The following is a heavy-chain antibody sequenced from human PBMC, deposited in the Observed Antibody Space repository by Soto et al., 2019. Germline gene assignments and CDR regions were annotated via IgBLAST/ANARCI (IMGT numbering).Heavy chain of an antibody. CDR3: ARKAWVRFDY. CDR1: GDSMTRSVW. V-gene: IGHV4-4*02. Sequence: QVQMQESGPGLVKPSGTLSLTCTVSGDSMTRSVWWTWVRQHPGKALEWIGEVFHTGNTNYNPSLKSRVTMSVDKSTNEFSLKVTSVTAADTAIYYCARKAWVRFDYWGQGALVTVSS. D-gene: IGHD7-27*01. CDR2: VFHTGNT. J-gene: IGHJ4*02.